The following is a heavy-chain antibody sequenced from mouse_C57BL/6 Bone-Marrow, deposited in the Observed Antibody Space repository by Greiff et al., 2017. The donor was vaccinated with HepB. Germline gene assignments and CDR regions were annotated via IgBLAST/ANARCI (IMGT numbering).Heavy chain of an antibody. CDR2: IHPNSGST. V-gene: IGHV1-64*01. Sequence: QVQLQQPGAELVKPGASVKLSCKASGYTFTSYWMHWVKQRPGQGLEWIGMIHPNSGSTNYNEKFKSKATLTVDKSSSTAYMQLSSLTSEDSAVYYCSYDYDGAWFAYWGQGTLVTVSA. J-gene: IGHJ3*01. CDR3: SYDYDGAWFAY. CDR1: GYTFTSYW. D-gene: IGHD2-4*01.